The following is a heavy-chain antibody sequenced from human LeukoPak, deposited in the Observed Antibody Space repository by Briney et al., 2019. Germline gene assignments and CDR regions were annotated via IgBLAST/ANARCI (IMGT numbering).Heavy chain of an antibody. V-gene: IGHV3-21*01. Sequence: GGPLRLSCAASGFTFSIYSMNWVRQAPGKGLEWVSSISSRSSYIYYADSVKGRFTISRDNATNSLYLQMNSLRAEDTAVYYCARDGSGWLSSVRLGRKPIDYWGRGTLVTVSS. CDR2: ISSRSSYI. D-gene: IGHD6-19*01. CDR1: GFTFSIYS. CDR3: ARDGSGWLSSVRLGRKPIDY. J-gene: IGHJ4*02.